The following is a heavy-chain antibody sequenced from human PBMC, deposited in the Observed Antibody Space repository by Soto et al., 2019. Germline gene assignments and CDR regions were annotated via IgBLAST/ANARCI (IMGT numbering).Heavy chain of an antibody. CDR2: ISNDGSNK. J-gene: IGHJ4*02. D-gene: IGHD4-17*01. CDR1: GFTFSSYG. V-gene: IGHV3-30*03. Sequence: QVQVVESGGGVVQPGRSLRLSCAASGFTFSSYGMHWVRQAPGKGLEWVAVISNDGSNKYYVDSVKGRFTISRDNSKKTLYLQMNSLRGEETAVYYCAPSTYGDSIDYWGQGTLVTVSS. CDR3: APSTYGDSIDY.